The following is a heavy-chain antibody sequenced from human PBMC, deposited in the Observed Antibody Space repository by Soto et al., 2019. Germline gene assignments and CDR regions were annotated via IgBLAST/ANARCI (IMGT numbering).Heavy chain of an antibody. V-gene: IGHV1-3*01. CDR3: ARGHLAVVPVASWFYYMDV. Sequence: ASVKVSCKASGYTFASYAMHWVRQAPGQRLEWMGWINAGNGNTRFSQNLQGRVTITRDTSARIVYMELSSLRSEDTAVYYCARGHLAVVPVASWFYYMDVWGKGTTVTVSS. J-gene: IGHJ6*03. CDR2: INAGNGNT. CDR1: GYTFASYA. D-gene: IGHD2-2*01.